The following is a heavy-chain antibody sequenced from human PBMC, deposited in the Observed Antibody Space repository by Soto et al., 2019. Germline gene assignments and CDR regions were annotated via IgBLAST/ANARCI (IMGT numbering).Heavy chain of an antibody. Sequence: GGSLRLSCAASGFTFSSYSMNWVRQAPGKGLEWVSSISSSSYIYYADSVKGRFTISRDNAKNSLYLQMNSLRAEDTAVYYCARAHYYYGSGSSPGYWGQGTLVTVSS. CDR2: ISSSSYI. V-gene: IGHV3-21*01. CDR1: GFTFSSYS. J-gene: IGHJ4*02. CDR3: ARAHYYYGSGSSPGY. D-gene: IGHD3-10*01.